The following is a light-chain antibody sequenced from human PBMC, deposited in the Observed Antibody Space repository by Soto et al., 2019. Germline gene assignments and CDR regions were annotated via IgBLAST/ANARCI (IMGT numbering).Light chain of an antibody. V-gene: IGKV1-5*03. CDR2: KAS. CDR3: QKYKSYWWT. J-gene: IGKJ1*01. Sequence: DIQMTQSPYTLSASVGDRFTITCRASQSISSWLAWYQQKPGKAPKLLIYKASSLESGVPSRFSGSGSGTEFTLTISSLQPDDFETYYCQKYKSYWWTFGQVTKV. CDR1: QSISSW.